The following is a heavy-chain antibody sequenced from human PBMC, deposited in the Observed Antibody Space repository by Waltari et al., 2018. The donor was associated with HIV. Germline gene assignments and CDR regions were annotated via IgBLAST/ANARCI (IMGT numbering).Heavy chain of an antibody. Sequence: EVQLVESGGGLVQPGGSLRLSCAASGFTFTNYAMNWVRQAPGKGLEWVSASRGRGGSTYYADSVKGRFTISRDNSKNTLYLQMNSLRAEDTAVYYCAKDDSTGSSGYYPFHYWGQGTLITVSS. CDR2: SRGRGGST. J-gene: IGHJ4*02. CDR1: GFTFTNYA. CDR3: AKDDSTGSSGYYPFHY. D-gene: IGHD3-22*01. V-gene: IGHV3-23*04.